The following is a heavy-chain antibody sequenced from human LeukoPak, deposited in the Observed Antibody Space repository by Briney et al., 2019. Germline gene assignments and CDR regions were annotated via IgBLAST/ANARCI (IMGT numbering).Heavy chain of an antibody. D-gene: IGHD3-22*01. CDR2: IKQDGSEK. Sequence: GGSLRLSCAASGFTFSTYWLSWVRQAPGKGLEWVANIKQDGSEKYYVDSVKGRFTISRDNSKNTLYLQMNSLRAEDTAVYYCARIVGAYYYDSSGPHRDAFDIWGQGTMVTVSS. CDR3: ARIVGAYYYDSSGPHRDAFDI. J-gene: IGHJ3*02. V-gene: IGHV3-7*01. CDR1: GFTFSTYW.